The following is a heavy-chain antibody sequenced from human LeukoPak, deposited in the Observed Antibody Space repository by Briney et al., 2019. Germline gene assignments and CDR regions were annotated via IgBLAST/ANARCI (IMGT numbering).Heavy chain of an antibody. CDR3: ARYDYGDCWFDP. Sequence: SETLSLTCTVSGGSMDNYYWSWIRQPPGKGLEWIGYISYSGSTNYNPSLRSRVTISVDTSKNQFSLKLSSVTAADTALYYCARYDYGDCWFDPWGQGTLVTVSS. CDR2: ISYSGST. CDR1: GGSMDNYY. J-gene: IGHJ5*02. D-gene: IGHD4-17*01. V-gene: IGHV4-59*01.